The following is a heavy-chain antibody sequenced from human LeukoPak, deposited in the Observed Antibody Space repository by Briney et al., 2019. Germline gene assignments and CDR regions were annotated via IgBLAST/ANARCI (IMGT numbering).Heavy chain of an antibody. CDR3: AEAIVGATADTYYFDY. CDR1: EFTFSSYA. V-gene: IGHV3-23*01. Sequence: GGSLRLSCAASEFTFSSYAMSWVRQAPGKGLEWVSAISGSGGSTYYADSVKGRFTISRDNSKNTLYLQMNSLRAEDTAVYYCAEAIVGATADTYYFDYWGQGTLVTVSS. CDR2: ISGSGGST. J-gene: IGHJ4*02. D-gene: IGHD1-26*01.